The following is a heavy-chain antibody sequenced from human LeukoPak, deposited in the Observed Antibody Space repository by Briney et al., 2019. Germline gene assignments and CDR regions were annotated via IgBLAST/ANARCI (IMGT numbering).Heavy chain of an antibody. D-gene: IGHD5-12*01. Sequence: PGGSLRLSCAASGFTFTNAWMDWVRQAPGKGLEWVCRIKSRPDGGTTDFAAPVKGRFTISRDDSKNTLYLHMNSLKTEDTAVYYCITVYDSVANWGRGTLVTVSS. J-gene: IGHJ4*02. V-gene: IGHV3-15*01. CDR3: ITVYDSVAN. CDR2: IKSRPDGGTT. CDR1: GFTFTNAW.